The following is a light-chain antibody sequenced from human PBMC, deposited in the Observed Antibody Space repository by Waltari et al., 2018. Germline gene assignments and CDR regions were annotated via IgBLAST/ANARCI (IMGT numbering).Light chain of an antibody. Sequence: GGTVTLTCASNTGVVTSGYYPSWFQQKPGQAPRALIYGATNKHSWTPARFSGSLLGGKAALTLSGVQPEDEAEYCCLLYYGGTQFWVFGGGTKLTVL. V-gene: IGLV7-43*01. CDR2: GAT. J-gene: IGLJ3*02. CDR3: LLYYGGTQFWV. CDR1: TGVVTSGYY.